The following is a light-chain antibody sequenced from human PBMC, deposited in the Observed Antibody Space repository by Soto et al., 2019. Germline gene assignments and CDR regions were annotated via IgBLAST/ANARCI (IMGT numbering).Light chain of an antibody. CDR3: QQSYSTPRWT. V-gene: IGKV1-39*01. J-gene: IGKJ1*01. Sequence: DIQMTQSPSSLSASVGDGVTITCRARKSISKFLNWYQQKPGKAPKLLLYAASTLHSGVPSRFSGSGSGTDFSLTISSLQPEDFATYYCQQSYSTPRWTFGPGTKVEVK. CDR2: AAS. CDR1: KSISKF.